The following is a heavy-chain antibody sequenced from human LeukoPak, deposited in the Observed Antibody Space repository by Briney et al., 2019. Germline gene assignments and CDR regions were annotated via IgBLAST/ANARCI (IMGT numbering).Heavy chain of an antibody. CDR2: IYYSGTT. CDR3: ASAPAGVIDYFDY. Sequence: SQTLSLTCTVSGGSISSGGYSWSWIRQHPGKGLEWIGYIYYSGTTYYNPSLRSRVTISVDTSKNQFSLRLSSVTAADTAVYYCASAPAGVIDYFDYWGQGTLVTVSS. J-gene: IGHJ4*02. CDR1: GGSISSGGYS. V-gene: IGHV4-31*03. D-gene: IGHD2-8*01.